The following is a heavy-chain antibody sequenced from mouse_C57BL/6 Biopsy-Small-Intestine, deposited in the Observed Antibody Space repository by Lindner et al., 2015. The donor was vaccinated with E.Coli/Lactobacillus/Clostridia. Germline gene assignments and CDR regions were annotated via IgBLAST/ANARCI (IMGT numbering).Heavy chain of an antibody. CDR1: GYTFSDYY. Sequence: VQLQESGPELVKPGASVKISCKASGYTFSDYYVNWVKQRPGQGLEWIGWIYPGGGNTKYNEKFKGKATLTADTSSNTAYMQLSSLTSEDSAVFFCARRGNPYAVDYWGQGTSVTVSS. V-gene: IGHV1-84*01. J-gene: IGHJ4*01. CDR2: IYPGGGNT. D-gene: IGHD2-1*01. CDR3: ARRGNPYAVDY.